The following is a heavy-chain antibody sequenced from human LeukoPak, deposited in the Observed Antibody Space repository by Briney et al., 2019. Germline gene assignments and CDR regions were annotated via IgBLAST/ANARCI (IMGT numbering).Heavy chain of an antibody. Sequence: PGGSLRLSCAASGFTFSSYGMHWVRQAPGKGLEWVEVIWYDGSNKYYADSVKGRFTISRDNSKKTLYLQMNSLRAEDTAVYYCAKYASSTNYYFGMDVWGQGTTVTVFS. J-gene: IGHJ6*02. CDR3: AKYASSTNYYFGMDV. D-gene: IGHD2-2*01. CDR2: IWYDGSNK. CDR1: GFTFSSYG. V-gene: IGHV3-33*06.